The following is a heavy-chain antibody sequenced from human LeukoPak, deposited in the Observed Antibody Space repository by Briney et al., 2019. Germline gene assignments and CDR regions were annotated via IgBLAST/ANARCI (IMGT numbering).Heavy chain of an antibody. CDR2: ISGSGDST. V-gene: IGHV3-23*01. CDR3: AKDPILYDTSGPTYYFDY. CDR1: GFTFSSYA. Sequence: GGSLRLSCAASGFTFSSYAMSWVRQAPGKGLEWVSGISGSGDSTFYADSVKGRFTISRDNSKNTLYLQMNSLRVEDTAVYYCAKDPILYDTSGPTYYFDYWGQGTLVTVSS. J-gene: IGHJ4*02. D-gene: IGHD3-22*01.